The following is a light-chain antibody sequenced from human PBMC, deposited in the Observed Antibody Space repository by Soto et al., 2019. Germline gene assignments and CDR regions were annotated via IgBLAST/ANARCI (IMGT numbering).Light chain of an antibody. CDR3: QQYESYSPWT. CDR2: DVS. Sequence: DIQMPQSPSTLSASVGDSVTITCRASQSIGDSLAWYQQKPGKAPYLLISDVSSLERGVPSRFSGSGSGTEFTLTISSMQPDDFATYYCQQYESYSPWTFGQGTKVDIK. CDR1: QSIGDS. J-gene: IGKJ1*01. V-gene: IGKV1-5*01.